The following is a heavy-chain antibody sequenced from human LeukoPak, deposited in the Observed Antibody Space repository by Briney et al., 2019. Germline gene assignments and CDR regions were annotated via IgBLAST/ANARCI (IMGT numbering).Heavy chain of an antibody. CDR3: ARGPNYGDRVDYFDY. CDR1: GFIFRNHW. D-gene: IGHD4-17*01. V-gene: IGHV3-7*01. CDR2: IKQGGNAK. Sequence: AGSLRLSCAASGFIFRNHWMSWVRQVPGRGLEWVAHIKQGGNAKHYVDSVEGRFTLSRDDSKNSLYLQMNSLRVGDSAVYYCARGPNYGDRVDYFDYWGQGTLVTVSS. J-gene: IGHJ4*02.